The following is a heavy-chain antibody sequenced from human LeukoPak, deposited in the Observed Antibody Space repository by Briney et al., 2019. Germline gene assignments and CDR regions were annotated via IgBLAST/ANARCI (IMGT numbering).Heavy chain of an antibody. Sequence: GESLKISCKGSGYSFTYWIGWVRQMPGKGLEWMGIIYSGDSHTKYSPSFQGRVTISADKSISTAYLQWSSLEASDTAMYYCASARHGDYVWDYWGQGTLVTISS. V-gene: IGHV5-51*01. CDR1: GYSFTYW. CDR3: ASARHGDYVWDY. J-gene: IGHJ4*02. CDR2: IYSGDSHT. D-gene: IGHD4-17*01.